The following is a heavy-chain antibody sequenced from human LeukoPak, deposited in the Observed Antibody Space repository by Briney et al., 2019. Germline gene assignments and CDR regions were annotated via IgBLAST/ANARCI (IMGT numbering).Heavy chain of an antibody. CDR3: AREDGGNYLDY. CDR1: GFTFSSYW. V-gene: IGHV3-7*01. CDR2: IKQDGSEK. D-gene: IGHD4-23*01. J-gene: IGHJ4*02. Sequence: PGGSLRLSCAASGFTFSSYWMSWVRQAPGKGLEWVANIKQDGSEKYYVDSVKGRFTISRDNAKNTLYLQMNSLRAEDTAVYYCAREDGGNYLDYWGQGTLVTVSS.